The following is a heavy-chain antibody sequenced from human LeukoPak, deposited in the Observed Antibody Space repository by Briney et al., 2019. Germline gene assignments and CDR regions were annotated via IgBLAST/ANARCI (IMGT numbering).Heavy chain of an antibody. CDR2: ISGSGGST. D-gene: IGHD3-3*01. J-gene: IGHJ3*02. Sequence: GGSLRLSCAASGFTFSSFDMSWVRQAPGEGLEWVSAISGSGGSTYNADSVKGRFTISRDNSKNTLYLQMNSLKGDDTAVYYCAKDTDDFQGLDIWGQGTMVTVSS. CDR1: GFTFSSFD. CDR3: AKDTDDFQGLDI. V-gene: IGHV3-23*01.